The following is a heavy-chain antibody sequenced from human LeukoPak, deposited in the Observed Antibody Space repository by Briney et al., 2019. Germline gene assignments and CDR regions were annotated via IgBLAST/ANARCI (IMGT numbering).Heavy chain of an antibody. V-gene: IGHV4-30-2*01. Sequence: SETLSLTCAVSGGSISSGGYSWGWIRQPPGKGLEWIGYIYHSGSTYYNPSLKSRVTISVDRSKNQFSLKLSSVTAADTAVYYCARVRGSSWSFDYWGQGTLVTVSS. J-gene: IGHJ4*02. D-gene: IGHD6-13*01. CDR2: IYHSGST. CDR1: GGSISSGGYS. CDR3: ARVRGSSWSFDY.